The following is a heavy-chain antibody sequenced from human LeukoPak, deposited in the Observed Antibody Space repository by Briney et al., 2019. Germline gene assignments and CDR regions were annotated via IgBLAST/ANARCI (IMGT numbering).Heavy chain of an antibody. CDR1: GFTFSSYA. V-gene: IGHV3-23*01. CDR2: ISGSGGST. J-gene: IGHJ6*02. CDR3: AKATTVKPSPLDV. D-gene: IGHD4-17*01. Sequence: GGSLRLSCAASGFTFSSYAMSWVRQAPGKGLEWVSAISGSGGSTYYADPVKGLFTISRDNSKNTLYLQMNSLRAEDTAVYYCAKATTVKPSPLDVWGQGTTVTVSS.